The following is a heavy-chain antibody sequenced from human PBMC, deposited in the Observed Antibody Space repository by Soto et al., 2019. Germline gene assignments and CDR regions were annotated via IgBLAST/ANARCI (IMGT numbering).Heavy chain of an antibody. J-gene: IGHJ6*02. V-gene: IGHV1-18*01. CDR2: ISAYNGNT. CDR1: GYTFTSYG. CDR3: ARDLADTAMVTSYYYYYGMDV. Sequence: ASVKVSCKASGYTFTSYGISWVRQAPGQGLEWLGWISAYNGNTNYAQKLQGRVTMTTDTSTSTAYMELRSLRSDDTAVYYCARDLADTAMVTSYYYYYGMDVWGQGTTVTVS. D-gene: IGHD5-18*01.